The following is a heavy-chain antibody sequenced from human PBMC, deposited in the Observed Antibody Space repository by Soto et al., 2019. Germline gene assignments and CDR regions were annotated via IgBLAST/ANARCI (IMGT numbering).Heavy chain of an antibody. V-gene: IGHV4-31*03. CDR1: GGSISSGGYH. D-gene: IGHD2-21*02. J-gene: IGHJ3*02. Sequence: SETLSLTCTVSGGSISSGGYHWSWIRQHPGKGLEWIGYIHYSGSTYYNPSLKSRVTISVDTSKNQFSLKLSSVTAADTAVYYCARDGYCGGDCYSAAFDIWGQGTMVTVS. CDR2: IHYSGST. CDR3: ARDGYCGGDCYSAAFDI.